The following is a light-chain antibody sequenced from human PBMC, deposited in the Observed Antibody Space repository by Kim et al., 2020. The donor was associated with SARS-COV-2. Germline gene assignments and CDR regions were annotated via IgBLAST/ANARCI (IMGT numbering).Light chain of an antibody. J-gene: IGLJ1*01. CDR3: QAWDNSAGV. CDR1: GLGNKY. Sequence: VAPGQTASITCSGDGLGNKYASWYQQRSGQSPVLVIYQDSKRPSGIPELFSGSNSGNTATLTISGTQAMDEADYYCQAWDNSAGVFGTGTKVTVL. CDR2: QDS. V-gene: IGLV3-1*01.